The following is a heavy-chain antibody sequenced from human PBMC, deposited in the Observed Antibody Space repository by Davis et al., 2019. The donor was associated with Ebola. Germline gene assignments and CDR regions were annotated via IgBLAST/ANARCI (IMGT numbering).Heavy chain of an antibody. V-gene: IGHV3-33*01. D-gene: IGHD3-10*01. Sequence: GGSLRLSCSASGFSFSSYGMHWVRQAPGKGLEWVAGIWGDASDKFYADSVQGRFIIARDNSMDTLYLQMNRLRAEDTAVYHCARGGLPSYYFDYWGQGTLVTVSS. J-gene: IGHJ4*02. CDR1: GFSFSSYG. CDR2: IWGDASDK. CDR3: ARGGLPSYYFDY.